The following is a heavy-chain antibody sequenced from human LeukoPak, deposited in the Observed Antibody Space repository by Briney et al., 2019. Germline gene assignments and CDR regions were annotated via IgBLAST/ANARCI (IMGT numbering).Heavy chain of an antibody. D-gene: IGHD2-15*01. CDR3: ARDGVDY. CDR2: ISAYNGNT. V-gene: IGHV1-18*01. Sequence: XXVXQXXXXXLEWMGWISAYNGNTTYAQKLQGRVTMTTDTSTSTAYMELRSLRSDDTAVYYCARDGVDYWGQGTLVTVSS. J-gene: IGHJ4*02.